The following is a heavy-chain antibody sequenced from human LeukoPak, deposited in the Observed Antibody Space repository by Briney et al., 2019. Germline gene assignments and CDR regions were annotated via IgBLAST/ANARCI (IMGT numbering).Heavy chain of an antibody. CDR2: ISSSSSYI. CDR3: AKDENYGDSHFDY. D-gene: IGHD4-17*01. J-gene: IGHJ4*02. Sequence: GGSLRLSCAASGFTFSSYAMHWVRQAPGKGLEWVSSISSSSSYIYYADSVKGRFTIPRDNSKNTLYLQMNSLRAEDTAVYYCAKDENYGDSHFDYWGQGTLVTVSS. CDR1: GFTFSSYA. V-gene: IGHV3-21*01.